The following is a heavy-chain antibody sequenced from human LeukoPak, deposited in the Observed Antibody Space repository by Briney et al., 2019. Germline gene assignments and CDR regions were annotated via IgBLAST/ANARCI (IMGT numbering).Heavy chain of an antibody. Sequence: SETLSLTCTVSGVSISSYYWSWIRQPPGKGLEWIGYIYYSGSANYSPSLKSRVTISLDTSKNQFSLELSSVTAADTAVYYCARHDGSSWYYAFDVWGQGTMVTVSS. V-gene: IGHV4-59*08. CDR1: GVSISSYY. D-gene: IGHD6-13*01. CDR2: IYYSGSA. CDR3: ARHDGSSWYYAFDV. J-gene: IGHJ3*01.